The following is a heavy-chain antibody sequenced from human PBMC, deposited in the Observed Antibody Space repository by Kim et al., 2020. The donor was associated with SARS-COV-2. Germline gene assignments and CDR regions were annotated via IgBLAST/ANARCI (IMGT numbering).Heavy chain of an antibody. J-gene: IGHJ4*02. Sequence: GGSLRLSCAASGFTFSNAWMTWVRQAPGKGLEWVGRIKSKTNGETTDYAAPVKGRFTISRDDSKNTLYVQMNSLITEDTAVYYCTTGPAQYQDYRASNWGQGTLVTVSS. CDR3: TTGPAQYQDYRASN. D-gene: IGHD4-17*01. CDR1: GFTFSNAW. CDR2: IKSKTNGETT. V-gene: IGHV3-15*01.